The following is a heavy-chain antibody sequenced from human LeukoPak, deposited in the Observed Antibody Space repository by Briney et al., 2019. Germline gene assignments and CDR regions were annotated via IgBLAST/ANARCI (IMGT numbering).Heavy chain of an antibody. V-gene: IGHV3-15*01. CDR2: IKSKTDGGTT. D-gene: IGHD3-10*01. J-gene: IGHJ3*02. CDR3: IRLWFGEFI. Sequence: GGSLRLSCTASGFTFSNAWMSWVRQAPGKGLEWVGRIKSKTDGGTTDYAAPVKGRFTISRDDSKNTLYLQMNGLKTEDTGVCYCIRLWFGEFIWGQGTMVSVSS. CDR1: GFTFSNAW.